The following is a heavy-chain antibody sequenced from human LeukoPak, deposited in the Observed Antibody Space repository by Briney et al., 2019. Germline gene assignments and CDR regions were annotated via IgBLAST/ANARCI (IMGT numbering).Heavy chain of an antibody. J-gene: IGHJ4*02. CDR1: GFTFSSYA. Sequence: GGSLRLSCAASGFTFSSYAMPWVRQAPGKGLEWVAVISYDGSNKYYADSVKGRFTISRDNAKNSLYLQMNSLRAEDTAVYYCARPQLRLGESTHFDYWGQGTLVTVSS. V-gene: IGHV3-30-3*01. CDR2: ISYDGSNK. CDR3: ARPQLRLGESTHFDY. D-gene: IGHD3-16*01.